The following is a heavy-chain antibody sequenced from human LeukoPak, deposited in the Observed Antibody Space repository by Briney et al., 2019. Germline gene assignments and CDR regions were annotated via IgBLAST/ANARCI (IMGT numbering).Heavy chain of an antibody. Sequence: SYTETLTCTVAGGFISSNYWSWVRQPPGKGLELIGYIHYSGRTNYNPSLKSQVTISVDTSNNQFSLKLRSLTAADTAVYHCATEVAPSDHYYHDGMDVWGEGTTVRLSS. V-gene: IGHV4-59*01. D-gene: IGHD5-12*01. CDR3: ATEVAPSDHYYHDGMDV. CDR1: GGFISSNY. J-gene: IGHJ6*04. CDR2: IHYSGRT.